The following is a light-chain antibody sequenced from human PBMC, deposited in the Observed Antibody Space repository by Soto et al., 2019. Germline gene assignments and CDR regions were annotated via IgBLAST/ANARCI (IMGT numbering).Light chain of an antibody. CDR1: KNDICVYDF. V-gene: IGLV2-8*01. CDR2: EVV. Sequence: ALTQSRSASWSPGQSVTISCTGTKNDICVYDFVSWYQHHPGKAPRLIIYEVVQRPSGVPDRFSGSKSGNTASLTVSGLQAADEADYFCKSYAGSNTYVFGSGTKVTVL. CDR3: KSYAGSNTYV. J-gene: IGLJ1*01.